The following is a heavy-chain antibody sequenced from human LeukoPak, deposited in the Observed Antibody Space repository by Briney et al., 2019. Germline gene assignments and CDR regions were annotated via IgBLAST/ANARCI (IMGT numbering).Heavy chain of an antibody. CDR2: INHSGST. CDR1: GGSFSGYY. CDR3: ARHSPHRYYYGSGSYLRGWFDP. Sequence: SETLSLTCAVYGGSFSGYYWSWIRQPPGKGLEWIGEINHSGSTNYNPSLKSRVTISVDTSKNQFSLKLSSVTAADTAVYYCARHSPHRYYYGSGSYLRGWFDPWGQGTLVTVSS. J-gene: IGHJ5*02. V-gene: IGHV4-34*01. D-gene: IGHD3-10*01.